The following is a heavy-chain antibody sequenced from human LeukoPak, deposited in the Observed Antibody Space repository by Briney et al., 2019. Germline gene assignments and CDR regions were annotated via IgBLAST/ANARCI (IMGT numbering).Heavy chain of an antibody. CDR1: GGTSSSYA. J-gene: IGHJ4*02. CDR3: AADDGSGSYYNSLGN. V-gene: IGHV1-69*01. CDR2: IIPIFGTA. D-gene: IGHD3-10*01. Sequence: ASVKVFCKGSGGTSSSYASSWVRQAPGQGLEWMGGIIPIFGTANYAQKFQGRVTITADESSSTDYMKLSSLRSEDSDVYYCAADDGSGSYYNSLGNWGQGTLVTVSS.